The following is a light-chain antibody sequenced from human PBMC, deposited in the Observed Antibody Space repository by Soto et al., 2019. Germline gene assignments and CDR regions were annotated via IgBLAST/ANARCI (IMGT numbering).Light chain of an antibody. CDR2: GAS. Sequence: EIVMTQSPATLSVSPGERATLSCRASQSVSSNLAWYQQKPGQAPRLLIYGASTRATGIPARFSGSGSGTEFTLTISILQFEDFAVYYCQQYNNGPPWTFGKGTKVDIK. V-gene: IGKV3-15*01. CDR1: QSVSSN. CDR3: QQYNNGPPWT. J-gene: IGKJ1*01.